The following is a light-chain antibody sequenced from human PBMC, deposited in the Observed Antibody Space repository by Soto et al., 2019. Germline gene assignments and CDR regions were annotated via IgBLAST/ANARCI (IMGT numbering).Light chain of an antibody. V-gene: IGLV2-23*02. CDR3: CSYAPTTTFV. CDR2: EAD. Sequence: QSVLTQPASVSGSPGQSIAISCSGTSSDVGTYDLVSWYQQHPGEAPKLLIYEADKRPSGVSDRFSGSKSGNTASLTISGLQADDEADYYCCSYAPTTTFVFGTGTKLTVL. CDR1: SSDVGTYDL. J-gene: IGLJ1*01.